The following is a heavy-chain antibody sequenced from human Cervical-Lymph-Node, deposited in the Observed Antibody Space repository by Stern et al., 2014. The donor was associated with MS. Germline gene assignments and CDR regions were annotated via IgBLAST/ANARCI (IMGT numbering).Heavy chain of an antibody. Sequence: QVQLVQSGTEVKKPGSSVTISCKASGDSFNNYAVNWVRQAPGKGLEWIGGILPTFGVTTYAQKFRGRVTITADKSLVTASLQLNNLRSDDTAVYFCARDGSYEDYGDYATSVFDHWGQGTLVTVSS. CDR3: ARDGSYEDYGDYATSVFDH. J-gene: IGHJ4*02. D-gene: IGHD4-17*01. CDR2: ILPTFGVT. CDR1: GDSFNNYA. V-gene: IGHV1-69*17.